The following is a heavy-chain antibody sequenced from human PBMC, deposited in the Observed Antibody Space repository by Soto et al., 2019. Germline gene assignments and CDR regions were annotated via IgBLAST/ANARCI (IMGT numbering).Heavy chain of an antibody. CDR1: GFSFSISP. J-gene: IGHJ5*01. CDR2: ISYDGTNK. D-gene: IGHD7-27*01. CDR3: ARDPKTSGGQHWALKYSDS. Sequence: GGSLRLSCAASGFSFSISPMHWVRQAPGKGPEWVALISYDGTNKFYADSVKGRFTISGDNSKSTLYLQVDSLRPEDAAVYYCARDPKTSGGQHWALKYSDSWGQGTLVTVSS. V-gene: IGHV3-30-3*01.